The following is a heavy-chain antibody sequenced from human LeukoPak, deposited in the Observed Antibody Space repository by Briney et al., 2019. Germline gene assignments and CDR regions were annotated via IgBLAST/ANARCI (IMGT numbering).Heavy chain of an antibody. V-gene: IGHV3-73*01. CDR3: TRPTYYYDSSGYTYYYYYYMDV. J-gene: IGHJ6*03. D-gene: IGHD3-22*01. CDR1: GFTFSGSA. Sequence: GGSLRLSCAASGFTFSGSAMHWVRQASGKGLEWVGRIRSKANSYATAYAASVKGRFTISRDDSKNTAYLQMNSLETEDTAVYYCTRPTYYYDSSGYTYYYYYYMDVWGKGTTVTVSS. CDR2: IRSKANSYAT.